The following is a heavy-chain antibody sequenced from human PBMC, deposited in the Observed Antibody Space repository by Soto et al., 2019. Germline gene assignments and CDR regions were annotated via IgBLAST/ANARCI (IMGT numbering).Heavy chain of an antibody. Sequence: SQTRSLTWAISGDSVSSNSAAWNWFRQSPSRGLEWLGRTYYRSDWHNDYAVSVKSRITINPDTSKNQFSLQLNSVTPDDTAVYYCVRGNCYNGVCPRLDPWGQGSLVTVSS. CDR2: TYYRSDWHN. CDR1: GDSVSSNSAA. V-gene: IGHV6-1*01. J-gene: IGHJ5*02. D-gene: IGHD2-8*01. CDR3: VRGNCYNGVCPRLDP.